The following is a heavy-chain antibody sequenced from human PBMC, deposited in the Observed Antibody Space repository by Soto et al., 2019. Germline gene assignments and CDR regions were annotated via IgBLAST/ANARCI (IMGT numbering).Heavy chain of an antibody. V-gene: IGHV4-31*03. CDR3: ARGEEHYYDSSGYSFDY. J-gene: IGHJ4*02. Sequence: SETLSLTCTVSGGSISSCGYYWSWIRQHPGKGLEWIGYIYYSGSTYYNPSLKSRGTISVDTSKNQFSLKLSSVTAADTAVYYCARGEEHYYDSSGYSFDYWGQGTLVTVSS. D-gene: IGHD3-22*01. CDR2: IYYSGST. CDR1: GGSISSCGYY.